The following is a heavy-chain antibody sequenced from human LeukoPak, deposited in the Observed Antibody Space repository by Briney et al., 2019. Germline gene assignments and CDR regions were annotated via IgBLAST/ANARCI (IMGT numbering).Heavy chain of an antibody. J-gene: IGHJ6*03. CDR3: ARLWEDIVVVPAANRPYYYYYYMDV. CDR1: GYTFTGYY. V-gene: IGHV1-2*02. D-gene: IGHD2-2*01. CDR2: INPNSGGT. Sequence: GASVKVSCKASGYTFTGYYMHWVRQAPGQGLEWMGWINPNSGGTNYAQKLQGRVTMTRDTSISTAYMELSRLRSDDTAVYYCARLWEDIVVVPAANRPYYYYYYMDVWGKGTTVTVSS.